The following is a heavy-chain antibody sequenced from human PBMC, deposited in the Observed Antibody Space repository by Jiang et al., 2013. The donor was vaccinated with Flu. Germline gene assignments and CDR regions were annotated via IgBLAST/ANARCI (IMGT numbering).Heavy chain of an antibody. Sequence: GAEVKKPGESLRISCWGSGYRFNDYWINWVRQVPGKGLEWMGRIDPTESYATYSPSFQGHVTISTDKSISTAYLQWSSLKASDTAIYYCARQRPVTYNWNYVVISGMDSGAKGLRSPSPQ. V-gene: IGHV5-10-1*01. D-gene: IGHD1-7*01. CDR1: GYRFNDYW. CDR2: IDPTESYA. J-gene: IGHJ6*04. CDR3: ARQRPVTYNWNYVVISGMDS.